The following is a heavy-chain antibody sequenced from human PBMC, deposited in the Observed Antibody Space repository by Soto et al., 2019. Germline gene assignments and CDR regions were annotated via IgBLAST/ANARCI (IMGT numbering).Heavy chain of an antibody. V-gene: IGHV1-69*06. CDR3: ASGVAAAGTGFDY. D-gene: IGHD6-13*01. CDR1: GGTFSSYA. Sequence: GASVKVSCKASGGTFSSYAISCVRQAPGQGLEWMGGIIPIFGTANYAQKFQGRVTITADKSTSTAYMELSSLRSEDTAVYYCASGVAAAGTGFDYWGQGTLVTVSS. J-gene: IGHJ4*02. CDR2: IIPIFGTA.